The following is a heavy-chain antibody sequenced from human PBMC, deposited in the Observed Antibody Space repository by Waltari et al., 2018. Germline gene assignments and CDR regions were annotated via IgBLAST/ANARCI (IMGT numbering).Heavy chain of an antibody. Sequence: EVQLLESGGGLVQPGGSLRLSCVVSGLTFSTSAMSWVRQAPGKGLEGGSCISISGGKMYYGDSVRGRFTISRDNSKNALYLQMNSLRAEDTAVYYCAKEIRPNDYWGQGTLVTVSS. J-gene: IGHJ4*02. CDR2: ISISGGKM. CDR3: AKEIRPNDY. V-gene: IGHV3-23*01. CDR1: GLTFSTSA.